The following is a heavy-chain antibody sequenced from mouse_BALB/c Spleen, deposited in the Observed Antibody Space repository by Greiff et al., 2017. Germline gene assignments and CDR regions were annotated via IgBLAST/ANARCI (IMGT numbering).Heavy chain of an antibody. J-gene: IGHJ4*01. CDR3: ARCYYGSRTIYYAMDY. CDR2: INSNGGST. Sequence: EVQRVESGGGLVQPGGSLKLSCAASGFTFSSYGMSWVRQTPDKRLELVATINSNGGSTYYPDSVKGRFTISRDNAKNTLYLQMSSLKSEDTAMYYCARCYYGSRTIYYAMDYWGQGTSVTVSS. CDR1: GFTFSSYG. V-gene: IGHV5-6-3*01. D-gene: IGHD1-1*01.